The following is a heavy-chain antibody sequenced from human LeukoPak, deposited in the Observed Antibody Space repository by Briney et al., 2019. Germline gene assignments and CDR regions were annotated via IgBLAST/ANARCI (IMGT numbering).Heavy chain of an antibody. CDR3: ARSGDDDSSGYYLQGAFDI. CDR2: IYYSGST. D-gene: IGHD3-22*01. Sequence: SETLSLTCTVSGGSISSYYWSWIRQPPGKGLEWIGYIYYSGSTNYNPSLKSRVTISVDTSKNQFSLKLSSVTAADTAVYYCARSGDDDSSGYYLQGAFDIWGQGTMVTVSS. J-gene: IGHJ3*02. V-gene: IGHV4-59*08. CDR1: GGSISSYY.